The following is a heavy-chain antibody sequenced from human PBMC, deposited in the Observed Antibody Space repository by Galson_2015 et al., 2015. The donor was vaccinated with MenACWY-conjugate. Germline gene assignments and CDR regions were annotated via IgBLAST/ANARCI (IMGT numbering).Heavy chain of an antibody. J-gene: IGHJ6*02. CDR1: GFTFSSYW. CDR2: ICAGGISI. V-gene: IGHV3-74*03. D-gene: IGHD6-19*01. Sequence: SLRLSCAASGFTFSSYWMHWVRQAPGKGLECVSRICAGGISIMYGDSVRGRFTISRDDAENTLYLQMDRLRADDTAVYFCVRGSSGWRGMDIWGQGATVTVSS. CDR3: VRGSSGWRGMDI.